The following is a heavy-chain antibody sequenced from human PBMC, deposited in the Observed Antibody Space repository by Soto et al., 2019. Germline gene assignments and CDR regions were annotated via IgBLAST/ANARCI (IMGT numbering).Heavy chain of an antibody. D-gene: IGHD3-22*01. J-gene: IGHJ6*03. Sequence: EVQLVESGGGLVQPGGSLRLSCAASGFTVSSNYMSWVRQAPGKGLEWVSVIYSGGSTYYADSVKGRFTISRDNSKKTLYLQMNSLRAEDTAVYYCARDWGYYYYYMDVWGKGTTVTVSS. V-gene: IGHV3-66*01. CDR1: GFTVSSNY. CDR2: IYSGGST. CDR3: ARDWGYYYYYMDV.